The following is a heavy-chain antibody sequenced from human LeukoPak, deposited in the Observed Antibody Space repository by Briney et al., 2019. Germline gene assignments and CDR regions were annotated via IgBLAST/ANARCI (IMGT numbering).Heavy chain of an antibody. CDR2: IIPNFDTT. CDR3: ASHLVVVPWVAFEI. Sequence: KVSCKASGDTLSSHGITWPRQAPGRAPEWMGGIIPNFDTTNFAQKFQGRVTIATDESTNTAYMELSSLRSEDTAMYYCASHLVVVPWVAFEIWGQGPLVTVSS. D-gene: IGHD2-21*01. CDR1: GDTLSSHG. J-gene: IGHJ3*02. V-gene: IGHV1-69*05.